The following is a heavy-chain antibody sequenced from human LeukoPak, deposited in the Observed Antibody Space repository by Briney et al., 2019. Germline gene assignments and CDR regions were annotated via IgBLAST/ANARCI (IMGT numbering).Heavy chain of an antibody. V-gene: IGHV3-48*03. J-gene: IGHJ4*02. CDR1: GFTFSSYE. D-gene: IGHD3-10*01. CDR2: ISSSGTSI. Sequence: GGSLRLSCAASGFTFSSYEMNWVHQAPGKGLEWVSYISSSGTSIYYADSVKGRFTISRDSAKNSLYLQMDSLRDDDTAVYYCARAYGSGSHGYWGQGTLVTVSS. CDR3: ARAYGSGSHGY.